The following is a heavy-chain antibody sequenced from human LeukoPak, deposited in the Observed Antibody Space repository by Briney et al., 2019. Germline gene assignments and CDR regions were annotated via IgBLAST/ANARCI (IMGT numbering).Heavy chain of an antibody. J-gene: IGHJ4*02. D-gene: IGHD3-10*01. Sequence: SETLSLTCAVYGGSFSGYYWSWIRQPPGKGLEWIGEINHSGSTNYNPSLKSRVTISVDTSKNQFSLKLSSVTAADTAVYYCARNSMVRGAPKYHFDYWGQGTLVTVSS. CDR2: INHSGST. CDR3: ARNSMVRGAPKYHFDY. V-gene: IGHV4-34*01. CDR1: GGSFSGYY.